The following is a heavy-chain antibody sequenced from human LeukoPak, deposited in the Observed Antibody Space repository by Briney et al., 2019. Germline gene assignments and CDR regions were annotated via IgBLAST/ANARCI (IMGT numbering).Heavy chain of an antibody. V-gene: IGHV4-34*01. Sequence: SETLSLTCAVYGGFFSGYYWSWIRQPPGKGLEWIGEINHSGSTNYNPSLKSRVTISVDTSKNQFSLKLSSVTAADTAVYYCARVVGATSIDYWGQGILVTVSS. CDR2: INHSGST. CDR1: GGFFSGYY. J-gene: IGHJ4*02. CDR3: ARVVGATSIDY. D-gene: IGHD2-15*01.